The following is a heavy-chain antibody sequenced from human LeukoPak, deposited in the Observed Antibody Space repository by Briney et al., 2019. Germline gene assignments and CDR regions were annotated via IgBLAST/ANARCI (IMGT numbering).Heavy chain of an antibody. CDR3: VVWGEDRSGHRFDF. J-gene: IGHJ4*02. CDR2: INTDGSNT. V-gene: IGHV3-74*01. CDR1: GFTFDYYW. Sequence: GSLRLSCAASGFTFDYYWMHWVRQAPGKGLMWVSRINTDGSNTHYADSVKGRFTISRDNAKNTLYLQMNGLRVEDTAVYYCVVWGEDRSGHRFDFWGQGTLVTVSS. D-gene: IGHD3-22*01.